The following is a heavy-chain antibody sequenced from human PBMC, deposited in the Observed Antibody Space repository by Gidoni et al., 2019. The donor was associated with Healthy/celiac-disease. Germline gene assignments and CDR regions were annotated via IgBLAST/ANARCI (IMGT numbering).Heavy chain of an antibody. D-gene: IGHD6-19*01. Sequence: QVQLQESGPGLVKPSETLSLTCTVSGGSISSYYWSWIRQPPGKGLEWIGYIYYSGSTNYNPSLKSRVTISVDTSKNQFSLKLSSVTAADTAVYYCARDRGAVAGKGYYYYGMDVWGQGTTVTVSS. V-gene: IGHV4-59*01. CDR1: GGSISSYY. CDR2: IYYSGST. CDR3: ARDRGAVAGKGYYYYGMDV. J-gene: IGHJ6*02.